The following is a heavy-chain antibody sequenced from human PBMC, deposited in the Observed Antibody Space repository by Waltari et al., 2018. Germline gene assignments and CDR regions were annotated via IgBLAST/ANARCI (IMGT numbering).Heavy chain of an antibody. D-gene: IGHD3-3*01. CDR1: GGSISSGSYY. CDR2: ISYSGTT. Sequence: QLQLQESGPGLVKPSETLSLTCTVSGGSISSGSYYWGWIRQPPGKGLESTGYISYSGTTYYNLSLKSRVTMSVDTSRDQYSLSLRSVAAADTAVYYCARYYGNGEGWLDPWGQGTLVTVSS. V-gene: IGHV4-39*07. J-gene: IGHJ5*02. CDR3: ARYYGNGEGWLDP.